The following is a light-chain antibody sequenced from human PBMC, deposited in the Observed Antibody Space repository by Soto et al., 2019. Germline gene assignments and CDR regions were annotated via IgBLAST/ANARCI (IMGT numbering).Light chain of an antibody. Sequence: DIQMTQSTSTVSASVGDRVTITCQAWQSISSWLAWYQQKPEKAPNLLIYKASSLESGVPSRFSDSGSGSEFPLTISSLQPDDFATYYCQQYNIYPWTFGQGTKVEIK. J-gene: IGKJ1*01. CDR3: QQYNIYPWT. CDR2: KAS. V-gene: IGKV1-5*03. CDR1: QSISSW.